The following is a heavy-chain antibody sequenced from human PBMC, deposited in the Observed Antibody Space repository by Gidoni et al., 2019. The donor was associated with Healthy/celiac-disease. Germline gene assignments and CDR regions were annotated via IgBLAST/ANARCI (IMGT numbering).Heavy chain of an antibody. V-gene: IGHV1-69*01. CDR3: AGAHRGSGSYQGYYYGMDV. D-gene: IGHD1-26*01. CDR1: GGTFSRYA. J-gene: IGHJ6*02. CDR2: IIPIFGTA. Sequence: QVQLVQSGAEVKKPGSSVKVSCKASGGTFSRYANRWVRQAPGQGLEWMGGIIPIFGTANYAQKFQGRVTITADESTSTAYMELSSLRSEDTAVYYCAGAHRGSGSYQGYYYGMDVWGQGTTVTVSS.